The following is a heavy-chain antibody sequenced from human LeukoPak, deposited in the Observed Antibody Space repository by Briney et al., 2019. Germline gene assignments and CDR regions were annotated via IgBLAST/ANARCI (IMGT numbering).Heavy chain of an antibody. V-gene: IGHV3-11*04. D-gene: IGHD6-19*01. CDR3: ARDSSGYPRFDY. CDR1: GFTFSDYY. J-gene: IGHJ4*02. CDR2: ISSSGSML. Sequence: GGSLRLSCTVSGFTFSDYYMSWVRQAPGKGLEWVSYISSSGSMLHYADSVEGRFTISRDNAKNSLYLQMNSLRAEDTAVYYCARDSSGYPRFDYWGQGTLVTVSS.